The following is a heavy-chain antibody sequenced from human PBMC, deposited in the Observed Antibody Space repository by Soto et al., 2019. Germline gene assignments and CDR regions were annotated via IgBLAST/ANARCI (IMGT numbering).Heavy chain of an antibody. CDR2: IYYSGST. CDR1: GGSINEFY. CDR3: ARVGGVPASTFDY. J-gene: IGHJ4*02. Sequence: SLTCTVSGGSINEFYWSWIRQPPGKGLEWIGYIYYSGSTDYNPSLKGRVTISVDTSKNQFSLKLRSVTAADTAVYYCARVGGVPASTFDYRGQATLGTVSS. D-gene: IGHD2-2*01. V-gene: IGHV4-59*01.